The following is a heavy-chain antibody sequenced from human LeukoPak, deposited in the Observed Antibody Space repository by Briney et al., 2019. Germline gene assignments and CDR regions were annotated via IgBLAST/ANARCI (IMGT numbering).Heavy chain of an antibody. J-gene: IGHJ4*02. D-gene: IGHD2-2*02. CDR2: IYPGDSDT. V-gene: IGHV5-51*01. Sequence: GESLKISCKGSGYSFTSYWIGWVRQMPGKGLEWMGIIYPGDSDTRYSPSFQGQVTISADKSISTAYLQWSSLKASDTAMYYCARRGYCSSTSCYTVRYFDYWGQGTLVTVSS. CDR1: GYSFTSYW. CDR3: ARRGYCSSTSCYTVRYFDY.